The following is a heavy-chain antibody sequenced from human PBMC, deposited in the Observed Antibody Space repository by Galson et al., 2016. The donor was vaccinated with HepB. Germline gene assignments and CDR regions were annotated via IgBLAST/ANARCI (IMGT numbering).Heavy chain of an antibody. J-gene: IGHJ6*02. V-gene: IGHV3-9*01. CDR3: AKDMGGQVYGSGSSIRYYYAMDV. CDR1: GFSLNDHA. CDR2: VSWNGGVI. Sequence: SLRLSCATSGFSLNDHAMHWVRQAPGEGLEWVAGVSWNGGVIGYADSVKGRFTLSRDMASNPLYLQMNSLRPDDTALYFCAKDMGGQVYGSGSSIRYYYAMDVWGQGTTVTASS. D-gene: IGHD3-10*01.